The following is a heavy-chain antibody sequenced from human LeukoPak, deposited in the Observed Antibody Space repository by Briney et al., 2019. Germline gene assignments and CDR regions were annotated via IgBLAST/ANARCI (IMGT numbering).Heavy chain of an antibody. V-gene: IGHV3-23*01. Sequence: PGGSLRLSCAASGFTFSSYAMSWVRQVPGKGLEWVSGISGGGVTTYYADSVKGRFTISRDNSKNTLYLQMNSLRADDTAIYYCARNQQLGGHSYYYYGMDVWGQGTTVTVSS. J-gene: IGHJ6*02. CDR1: GFTFSSYA. CDR3: ARNQQLGGHSYYYYGMDV. D-gene: IGHD3-16*01. CDR2: ISGGGVTT.